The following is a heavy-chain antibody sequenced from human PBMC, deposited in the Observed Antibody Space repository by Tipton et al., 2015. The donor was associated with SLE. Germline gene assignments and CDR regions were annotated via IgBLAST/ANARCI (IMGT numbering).Heavy chain of an antibody. CDR3: ARDISGYSSSWYFDL. D-gene: IGHD6-13*01. Sequence: LRLSCTVSGGSISSGSYYWSWIRQPAGKGLEWIGRIYTSGSTNYNPSLKSRVTISVDTSKNQFSLKLSSVTAADTAVYYCARDISGYSSSWYFDLWGRGTLVTVSS. J-gene: IGHJ2*01. CDR2: IYTSGST. V-gene: IGHV4-61*02. CDR1: GGSISSGSYY.